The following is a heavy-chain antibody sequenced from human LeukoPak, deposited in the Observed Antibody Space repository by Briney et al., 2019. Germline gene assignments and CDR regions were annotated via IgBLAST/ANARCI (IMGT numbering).Heavy chain of an antibody. V-gene: IGHV3-33*06. J-gene: IGHJ4*02. D-gene: IGHD6-19*01. CDR3: AKKGSGWFFDY. CDR2: IWYDGSNK. CDR1: GLTFSSYG. Sequence: GRSLRLSCAASGLTFSSYGLHWVRQAPGKGLEWVAVIWYDGSNKYYADSVKGRFTISRDNTKNTLYLQMNSLRAEDTAVYYCAKKGSGWFFDYWGQGTLVTVSS.